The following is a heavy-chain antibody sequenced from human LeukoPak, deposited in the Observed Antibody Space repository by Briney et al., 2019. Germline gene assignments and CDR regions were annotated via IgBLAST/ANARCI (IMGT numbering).Heavy chain of an antibody. V-gene: IGHV4-30-4*08. CDR3: ARGGPYDFWSGSRHWYFDL. CDR1: GGSISSGDYY. D-gene: IGHD3-3*01. J-gene: IGHJ2*01. Sequence: SETLSLTCTVSGGSISSGDYYWSWIRQPPGKGLEWIGYIYYSGSTYYNPSLKSRVTMSVDTSKNQFSLKLSSVTAADTAVYYCARGGPYDFWSGSRHWYFDLWGRGTLVTVSS. CDR2: IYYSGST.